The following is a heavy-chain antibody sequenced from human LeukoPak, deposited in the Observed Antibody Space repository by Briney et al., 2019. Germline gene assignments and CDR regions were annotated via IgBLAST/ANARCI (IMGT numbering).Heavy chain of an antibody. CDR2: ISYDGSNK. V-gene: IGHV3-30-3*01. Sequence: GRSLRLSCAASGFTFSSYAMHWVRQAPGKGLEWVAVISYDGSNKYYADSVMGRFTISRDNSKNTLYLQMNSLRAEDTAVYYCARDRHRITMVRGVTPDYWGQGTLVTVSS. CDR1: GFTFSSYA. CDR3: ARDRHRITMVRGVTPDY. D-gene: IGHD3-10*01. J-gene: IGHJ4*02.